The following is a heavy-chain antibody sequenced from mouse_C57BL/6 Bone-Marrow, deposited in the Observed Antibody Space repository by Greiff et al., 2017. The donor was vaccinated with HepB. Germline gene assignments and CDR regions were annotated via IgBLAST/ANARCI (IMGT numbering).Heavy chain of an antibody. J-gene: IGHJ2*01. CDR2: IDPSDSYT. CDR3: ARLNGSSPFDY. CDR1: GYTFTRYW. D-gene: IGHD1-1*01. Sequence: QVQLQQPGAELVRPGTSVKLSCKASGYTFTRYWMHWVKQRPGQGLEWIGVIDPSDSYTNYNQKFKGKATLTVDTSSSTAYMQLSSLTSEDSAVYYCARLNGSSPFDYWGQGTTLTVSS. V-gene: IGHV1-59*01.